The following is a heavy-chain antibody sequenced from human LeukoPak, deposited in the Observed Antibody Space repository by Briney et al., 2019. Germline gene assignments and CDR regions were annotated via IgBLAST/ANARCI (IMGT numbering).Heavy chain of an antibody. CDR3: AKDGYCSSTSCQSDYYYYGMDV. J-gene: IGHJ6*02. CDR1: GFTFRSYA. D-gene: IGHD2-2*03. Sequence: GGSLRLSCAASGFTFRSYAMHWVRQAPGKGLEWVAVISYDGSDKYYADSVKGRFTISRDSSKNMLYLQMNSLRTEDTALYYCAKDGYCSSTSCQSDYYYYGMDVWGQGTTVTVSS. CDR2: ISYDGSDK. V-gene: IGHV3-30*04.